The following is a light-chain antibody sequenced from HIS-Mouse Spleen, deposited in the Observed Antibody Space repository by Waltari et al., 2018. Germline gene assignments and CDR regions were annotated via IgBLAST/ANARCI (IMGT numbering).Light chain of an antibody. Sequence: DIQMTQSPSPLSASVGDSVTITCRASQGISNYLAWYQQKPGKVPKLLIYAASTLQSGVPSRFSGSGSGTDFTLTISSLQPEDVATYYCQKYNSAPRLTFGGGTKVEIK. CDR1: QGISNY. CDR2: AAS. CDR3: QKYNSAPRLT. J-gene: IGKJ4*01. V-gene: IGKV1-27*01.